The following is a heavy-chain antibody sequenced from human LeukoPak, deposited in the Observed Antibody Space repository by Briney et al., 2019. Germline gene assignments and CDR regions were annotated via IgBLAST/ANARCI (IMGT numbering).Heavy chain of an antibody. D-gene: IGHD3-9*01. CDR1: GGTFSSYA. Sequence: SVKVSCKASGGTFSSYAISWVRQAPGQGLEWMGRIIPILGIANYAQKFQGRVTITADKSTSTAYMELSSLRSEDTAVYYCASDDILTGYYNAYFDYWGQGTLVTVSS. V-gene: IGHV1-69*04. CDR2: IIPILGIA. J-gene: IGHJ4*02. CDR3: ASDDILTGYYNAYFDY.